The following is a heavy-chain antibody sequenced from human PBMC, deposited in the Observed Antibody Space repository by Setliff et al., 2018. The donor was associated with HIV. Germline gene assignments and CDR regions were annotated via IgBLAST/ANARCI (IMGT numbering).Heavy chain of an antibody. CDR3: TRHAPGSDYGDAYYFDY. CDR2: MYHSGTA. J-gene: IGHJ4*02. CDR1: GYSISSGYY. D-gene: IGHD4-17*01. Sequence: SETLSLTCTVSGYSISSGYYWGWIRQPPGKGLEWIGSMYHSGTAFHNPSLKSRVTISVDTSKKRFSLKLSSVTAADTAVYYCTRHAPGSDYGDAYYFDYWGQVRLVTVSS. V-gene: IGHV4-38-2*02.